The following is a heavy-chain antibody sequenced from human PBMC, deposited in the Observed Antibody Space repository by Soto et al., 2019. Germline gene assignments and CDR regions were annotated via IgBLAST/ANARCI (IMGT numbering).Heavy chain of an antibody. D-gene: IGHD5-12*01. CDR3: VRQVYSGYDFYY. V-gene: IGHV4-39*01. CDR2: IYYTGST. CDR1: GGSVSSSSYY. J-gene: IGHJ4*02. Sequence: SETLSLTCPVSGGSVSSSSYYWGWIRQPPGKGLEWIGRIYYTGSTSYNPSLKSRVTISVDTSKNQFSLRLSSVTAADTALYYCVRQVYSGYDFYYWGQGTLVTVSS.